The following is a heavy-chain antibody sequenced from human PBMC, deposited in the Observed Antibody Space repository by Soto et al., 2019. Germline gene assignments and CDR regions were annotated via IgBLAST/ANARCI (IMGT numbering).Heavy chain of an antibody. D-gene: IGHD3-22*01. CDR1: GGTFSSYT. Sequence: QVQLVQSGAEVKKPGSSVKVSCKASGGTFSSYTISWVRQAPGQGLEWMGRIIPILGIANYAQKFQGRVTITADKSTSTAYMELSSLRSEDTAVYYCARVGYYDSSGYLDYWGQGTLVTVSS. V-gene: IGHV1-69*02. CDR2: IIPILGIA. J-gene: IGHJ4*02. CDR3: ARVGYYDSSGYLDY.